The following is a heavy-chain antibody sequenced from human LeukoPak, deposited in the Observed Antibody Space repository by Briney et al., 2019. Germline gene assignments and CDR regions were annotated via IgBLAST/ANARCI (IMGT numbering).Heavy chain of an antibody. J-gene: IGHJ6*03. CDR3: ARNDGGRYYYMDV. Sequence: GGSLRLSCAASGFTVSSNYMSWVRQAPGKGLEWVSVIYSGGSTYYADSVKGRFTISRDNSKNTLYLQMNSLRAEDTAVYYCARNDGGRYYYMDVWGKGPTVTVSS. V-gene: IGHV3-53*01. CDR1: GFTVSSNY. CDR2: IYSGGST. D-gene: IGHD1-1*01.